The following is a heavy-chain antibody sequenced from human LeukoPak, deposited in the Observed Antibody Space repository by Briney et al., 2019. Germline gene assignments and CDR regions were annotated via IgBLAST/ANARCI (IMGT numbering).Heavy chain of an antibody. CDR3: ARLKDTAMDIDY. J-gene: IGHJ4*02. V-gene: IGHV4-39*01. CDR2: IYYSGST. Sequence: KPSETLSLTCTVSGGSISSSSYYWGWIRQPPGKGLEWIGRIYYSGSTYYNPSLKSRVTISVDTSKNQFSLKLSSVTAADTAVYYCARLKDTAMDIDYWGQGTLVTVSS. D-gene: IGHD5-18*01. CDR1: GGSISSSSYY.